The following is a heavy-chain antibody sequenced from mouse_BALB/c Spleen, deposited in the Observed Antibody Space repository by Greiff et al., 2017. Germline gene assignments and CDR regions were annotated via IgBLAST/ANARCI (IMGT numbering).Heavy chain of an antibody. V-gene: IGHV1-80*01. Sequence: QVQLKQSGAELVRPGSSVKISCKASGYAFSSYWMNWVKQRPGQGLEWIGQIYPGDGDTNYNGKFKGKATLTADKSSSTAYMQLSSLTSEDSAVYFCARGQYGNFAYWGQGTLVTVSA. CDR3: ARGQYGNFAY. CDR2: IYPGDGDT. J-gene: IGHJ3*01. D-gene: IGHD2-10*02. CDR1: GYAFSSYW.